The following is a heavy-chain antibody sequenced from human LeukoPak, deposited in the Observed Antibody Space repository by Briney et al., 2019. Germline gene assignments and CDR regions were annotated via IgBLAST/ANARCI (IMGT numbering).Heavy chain of an antibody. D-gene: IGHD5-12*01. CDR3: AKAGYDWDAQYYFDY. Sequence: GGSLRLSCAASGFTFSSYSMNWVRQAPGKGLEWVSCISSSSSYIYYADSVKGRFTISRDNSKNTLYLQMNSLRAEDTAVYYCAKAGYDWDAQYYFDYWGQGTLVTVSS. CDR2: ISSSSSYI. CDR1: GFTFSSYS. V-gene: IGHV3-21*04. J-gene: IGHJ4*02.